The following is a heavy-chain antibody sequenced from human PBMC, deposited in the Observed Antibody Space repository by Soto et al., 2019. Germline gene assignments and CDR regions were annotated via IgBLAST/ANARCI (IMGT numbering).Heavy chain of an antibody. Sequence: QVQLVESGGGVVQPGRSLRLSCAASGFTFSSYGMHWVRQAPGKGLEWVAVISYDVSNKYYADSVKGRFTISRDNSKNSLDLQMNILRAEDTVVYYCANNYLVATTRYYGMDVWGQGTTVTVSS. CDR1: GFTFSSYG. CDR2: ISYDVSNK. V-gene: IGHV3-30*18. CDR3: ANNYLVATTRYYGMDV. D-gene: IGHD5-12*01. J-gene: IGHJ6*01.